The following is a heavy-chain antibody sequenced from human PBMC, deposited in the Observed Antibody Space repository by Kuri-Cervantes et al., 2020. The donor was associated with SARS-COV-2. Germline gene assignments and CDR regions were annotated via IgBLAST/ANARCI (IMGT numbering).Heavy chain of an antibody. CDR3: AITSYSSGWYVSNYYYGMDV. V-gene: IGHV1-8*02. J-gene: IGHJ6*02. D-gene: IGHD6-19*01. CDR2: MNPNSGNA. Sequence: ASVKVSCKASGYTFTSYGISWVRQAPGQGLEWMGWMNPNSGNAGYAQKFQGRVTMTRNTSISTAYMELSSLRSEDTAVYYCAITSYSSGWYVSNYYYGMDVWGQGTMVTVS. CDR1: GYTFTSYG.